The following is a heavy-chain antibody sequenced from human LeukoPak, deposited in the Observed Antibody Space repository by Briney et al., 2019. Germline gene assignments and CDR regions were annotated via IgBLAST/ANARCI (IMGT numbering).Heavy chain of an antibody. J-gene: IGHJ4*02. CDR1: GFTFSSYA. D-gene: IGHD4-17*01. V-gene: IGHV3-23*01. Sequence: GGSLRLSCAASGFTFSSYAMSWVRQAPGKGLEWVSAISGSGGSTYYADSVKGRFTISRDNSKNTLYLQINSLRAEDTAVYYCAKASRVAVTNIFLDYWGQGTLVTVST. CDR3: AKASRVAVTNIFLDY. CDR2: ISGSGGST.